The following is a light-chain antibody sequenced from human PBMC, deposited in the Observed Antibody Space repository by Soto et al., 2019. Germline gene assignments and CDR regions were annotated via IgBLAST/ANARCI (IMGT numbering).Light chain of an antibody. CDR3: QQYESYST. V-gene: IGKV1-5*03. Sequence: DIPMTQSPSTLSASVGDRVTITCRASQNIYSWLAWYQQKPGIAPKLLIYKASTLESGVPSRFSGSGSGTEFTLTISGLQPDDSAAYYCQQYESYSTFGQGTKVEIK. CDR1: QNIYSW. J-gene: IGKJ1*01. CDR2: KAS.